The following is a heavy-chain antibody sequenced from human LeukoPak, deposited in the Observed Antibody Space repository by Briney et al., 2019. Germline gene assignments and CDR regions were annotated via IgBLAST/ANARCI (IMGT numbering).Heavy chain of an antibody. CDR3: AKVKRYFDWDFDY. V-gene: IGHV3-23*01. J-gene: IGHJ4*02. CDR2: ISGSGGST. CDR1: GFTFSSYG. Sequence: PGGSLRLSCAASGFTFSSYGMSWVRQAPGKGLEWVSAISGSGGSTYYADSVKGRFTISRDNSKNTLYLQMNSLRAEGTAVYYCAKVKRYFDWDFDYWGQGTLVTVSS. D-gene: IGHD3-9*01.